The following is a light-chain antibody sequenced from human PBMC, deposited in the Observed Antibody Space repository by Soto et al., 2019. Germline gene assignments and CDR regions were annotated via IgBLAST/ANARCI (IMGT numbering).Light chain of an antibody. V-gene: IGKV3-20*01. CDR1: QIISSTY. CDR2: GAS. J-gene: IGKJ1*01. Sequence: EIVLTQSPGTLSLSPGEGAILSCRASQIISSTYLSWYQQKPGQAPRLLIHGASCRASGIPDRFSGSGSGTDFTLTSSRLEPEDFAVYYCQQYGSSPQCTFGQGTKVEIK. CDR3: QQYGSSPQCT.